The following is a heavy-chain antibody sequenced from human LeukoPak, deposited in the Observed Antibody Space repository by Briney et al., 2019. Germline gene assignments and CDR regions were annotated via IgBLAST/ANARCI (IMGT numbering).Heavy chain of an antibody. CDR2: IYYSGST. CDR3: ARSYDFWSGYYSRIGFDY. CDR1: GGSISRYY. D-gene: IGHD3-3*01. J-gene: IGHJ4*02. V-gene: IGHV4-59*01. Sequence: PSETLSLTCTVSGGSISRYYWSWIRQPPGKGLEGIGYIYYSGSTNYNPSLKSRFTISVDTSKNQFSLKLSSVTAADTAVYYCARSYDFWSGYYSRIGFDYWGQGTLVTVSS.